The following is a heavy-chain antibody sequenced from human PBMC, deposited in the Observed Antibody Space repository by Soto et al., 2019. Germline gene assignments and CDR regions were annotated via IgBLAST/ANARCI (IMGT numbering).Heavy chain of an antibody. J-gene: IGHJ4*02. Sequence: ETLSLTCAVSGGSVSTHDWIWIRQSVGKGLEWIGRLNPSGSTDYHPSLQSRVLMSLDTSRNHFYLKLTSVSAADTAVYYCAVPGDGDFDYWSQGTLVTVSS. CDR2: LNPSGST. CDR3: AVPGDGDFDY. V-gene: IGHV4-4*07. CDR1: GGSVSTHD.